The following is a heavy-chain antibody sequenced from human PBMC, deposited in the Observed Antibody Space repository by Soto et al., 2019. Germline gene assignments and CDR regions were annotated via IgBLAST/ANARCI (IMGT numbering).Heavy chain of an antibody. CDR3: ARDDIVVVPAAISGYYYYYYGMDV. D-gene: IGHD2-2*01. Sequence: PGGSLRLSCAASGFTFSSYWMHWVRQAPGKGLVWVSRINSDGSSTSYADSVKGRFTISRANAKNTLYLQMNSLRAEDTALYYCARDDIVVVPAAISGYYYYYYGMDVWGQGTTVTVSS. CDR1: GFTFSSYW. V-gene: IGHV3-74*01. CDR2: INSDGSST. J-gene: IGHJ6*02.